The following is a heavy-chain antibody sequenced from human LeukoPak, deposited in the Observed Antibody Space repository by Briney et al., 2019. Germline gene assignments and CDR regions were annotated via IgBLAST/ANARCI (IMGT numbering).Heavy chain of an antibody. CDR3: VRDPGLVVVPAANNWFDP. Sequence: ASVKVSCKASGYTFTGYYMHWVRQAPGQGLEWMGRINPNSGGTNYAQKFQGRVTMTRDTSISTAYMELSRLRSDDTAVYYCVRDPGLVVVPAANNWFDPWGQGTLVTVSS. CDR1: GYTFTGYY. J-gene: IGHJ5*02. CDR2: INPNSGGT. D-gene: IGHD2-2*01. V-gene: IGHV1-2*06.